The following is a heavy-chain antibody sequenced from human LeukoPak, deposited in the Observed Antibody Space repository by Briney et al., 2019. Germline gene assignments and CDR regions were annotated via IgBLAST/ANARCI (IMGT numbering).Heavy chain of an antibody. CDR3: AKDRDGYKSGDFDY. CDR1: GFTFSSYA. J-gene: IGHJ4*02. Sequence: GGSLGLSCAASGFTFSSYAMSWVRQAPGKGLEWVSAISGSGGSTYYADSVKGRFTISRDNSKNTLYLQMNSLRAEDTAVYYCAKDRDGYKSGDFDYWGQGTLVTVSS. CDR2: ISGSGGST. D-gene: IGHD5-24*01. V-gene: IGHV3-23*01.